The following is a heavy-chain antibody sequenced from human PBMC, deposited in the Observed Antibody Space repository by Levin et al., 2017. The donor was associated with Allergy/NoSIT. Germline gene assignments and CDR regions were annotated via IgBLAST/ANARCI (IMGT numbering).Heavy chain of an antibody. CDR1: GFTFSSYA. CDR3: AKGAGEGLNAYDLNYSDY. V-gene: IGHV3-23*01. CDR2: ISGRAVST. J-gene: IGHJ4*02. D-gene: IGHD5-12*01. Sequence: GGSLRLSCTASGFTFSSYAMNWVRQAPGKGLEWVSSISGRAVSTFYADSVKGRFTVSRDNSRNTLYLQMKSLRPEDTAVYYCAKGAGEGLNAYDLNYSDYWGRGTLVTVSS.